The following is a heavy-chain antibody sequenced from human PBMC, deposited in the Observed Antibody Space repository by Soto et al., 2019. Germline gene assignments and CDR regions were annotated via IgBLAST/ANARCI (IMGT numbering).Heavy chain of an antibody. Sequence: SETLSLTCTVSGGSISSYYWSWIRQPPGKGLEWIGYIYYSGSTNYNPSLKSRVTISVDTSKNQFSLKLSSVTAADTAVYYCARVTSETTYGSGSAKAFDIWGQGTMVTVSS. V-gene: IGHV4-59*01. D-gene: IGHD3-10*01. CDR2: IYYSGST. J-gene: IGHJ3*02. CDR1: GGSISSYY. CDR3: ARVTSETTYGSGSAKAFDI.